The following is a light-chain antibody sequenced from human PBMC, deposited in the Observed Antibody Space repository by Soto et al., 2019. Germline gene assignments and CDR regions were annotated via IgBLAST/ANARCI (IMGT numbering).Light chain of an antibody. CDR2: EVS. CDR3: SSYTSSSTQV. CDR1: SSDVGGYNY. Sequence: QSALTQPASVSGSPGQSITISCTGTSSDVGGYNYVSWYQQHPGKATKLMIYEVSNRPSGVSNRFSGSKSGNTASLTISGVQAEDEADYYCSSYTSSSTQVFGTGTKLTVL. V-gene: IGLV2-14*01. J-gene: IGLJ1*01.